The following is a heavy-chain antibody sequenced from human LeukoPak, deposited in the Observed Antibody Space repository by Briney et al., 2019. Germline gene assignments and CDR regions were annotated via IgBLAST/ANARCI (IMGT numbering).Heavy chain of an antibody. V-gene: IGHV3-30-3*01. J-gene: IGHJ3*02. D-gene: IGHD3-10*01. Sequence: GGSLRLSCAASGFTFSSYAMHWVRQAPGKGLEWVAVISYDGSNKYYADSVKGRFTISRDNSKNTLYLQMNSLRAEDTAVYYCARGTVDAFDIWGQGTMVTVSS. CDR2: ISYDGSNK. CDR3: ARGTVDAFDI. CDR1: GFTFSSYA.